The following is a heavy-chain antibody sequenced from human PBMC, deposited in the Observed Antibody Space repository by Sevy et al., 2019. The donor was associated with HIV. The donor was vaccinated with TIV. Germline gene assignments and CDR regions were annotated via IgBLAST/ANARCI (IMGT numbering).Heavy chain of an antibody. CDR1: GFTFSSYW. CDR3: ARDIYDYVWGSYRQYYGMDV. D-gene: IGHD3-16*02. CDR2: IKQDGSEK. J-gene: IGHJ6*02. V-gene: IGHV3-7*01. Sequence: GGSLRLSCAASGFTFSSYWMSWVRQAPGKGLEWVANIKQDGSEKYYVDSVKGRFTISRDNAKNSLYLQMNSLRAEDTAVYSCARDIYDYVWGSYRQYYGMDVWGQGTTVTVSS.